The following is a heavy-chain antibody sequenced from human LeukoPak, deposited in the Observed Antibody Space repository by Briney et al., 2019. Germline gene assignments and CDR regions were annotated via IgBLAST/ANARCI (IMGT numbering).Heavy chain of an antibody. CDR2: IYTSGST. V-gene: IGHV4-61*02. D-gene: IGHD3-10*01. CDR1: GDSISSSSYY. J-gene: IGHJ4*02. Sequence: PSETLSLTCTVSGDSISSSSYYWSWIRQPAGKGLEWIGRIYTSGSTNYNPSLKSRVTMSVDTSKNQFSLKLSSVTAADTAVYYCARSRSRGFRPFDYWGQGTLVTVSS. CDR3: ARSRSRGFRPFDY.